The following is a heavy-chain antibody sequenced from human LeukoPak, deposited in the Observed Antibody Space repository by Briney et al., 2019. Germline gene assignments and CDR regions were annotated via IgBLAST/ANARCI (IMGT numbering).Heavy chain of an antibody. J-gene: IGHJ4*02. D-gene: IGHD6-19*01. CDR2: ISGTGGST. CDR1: GFTFSSYA. V-gene: IGHV3-23*01. Sequence: GGSLRLSCAASGFTFSSYAMSWVRQAPGKGLEWVSAISGTGGSTYYADSAKGRFTISRDNSKNTLYLQMNSLRAEGTAVYFCAKERAVPGHFDYWGQGTLVTVSS. CDR3: AKERAVPGHFDY.